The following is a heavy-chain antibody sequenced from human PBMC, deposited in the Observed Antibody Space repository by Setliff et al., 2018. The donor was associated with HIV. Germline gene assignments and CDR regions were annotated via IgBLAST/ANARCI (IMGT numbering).Heavy chain of an antibody. V-gene: IGHV1-46*01. CDR1: GYTFTGYN. CDR3: ARSRYQLLYDMDV. J-gene: IGHJ6*02. CDR2: INPGSGAT. Sequence: ASVKVSCKASGYTFTGYNLHWLRQAPGQGLEWMGVINPGSGATIYAQRFQGRLTMTRDTSTSTVYMELSSLRSEDTAVYFCARSRYQLLYDMDVWGQGTMVTVSS. D-gene: IGHD2-2*02.